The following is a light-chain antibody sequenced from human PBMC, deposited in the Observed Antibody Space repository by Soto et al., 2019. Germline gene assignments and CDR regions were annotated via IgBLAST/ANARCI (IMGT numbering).Light chain of an antibody. CDR1: QTISYW. CDR2: QTS. V-gene: IGKV1-5*03. Sequence: DIQLTQSPSTLSASVGDRVTITCRASQTISYWLAWYQQKPGKAPKLLIYQTSTLQGGVPSRFSGSGSATEFTLTISGLQPDDSATYYCQQYSRYRTFGQGTKVEVK. J-gene: IGKJ1*01. CDR3: QQYSRYRT.